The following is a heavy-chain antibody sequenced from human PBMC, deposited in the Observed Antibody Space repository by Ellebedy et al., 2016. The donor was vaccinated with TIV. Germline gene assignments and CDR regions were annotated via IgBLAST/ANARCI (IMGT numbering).Heavy chain of an antibody. CDR2: MHSGGST. V-gene: IGHV4-39*01. J-gene: IGHJ3*02. CDR3: ARRGTFPHYDFWSGYFDI. CDR1: GDSISTSSHY. Sequence: GSLRLXXNVSGDSISTSSHYWAWLRQSPGKGLEWIASMHSGGSTYYNPSLNGQVSISVDTSKNQFYLNVNSVTAAHTAVYYCARRGTFPHYDFWSGYFDIWGLGTKVTVSS. D-gene: IGHD3-3*01.